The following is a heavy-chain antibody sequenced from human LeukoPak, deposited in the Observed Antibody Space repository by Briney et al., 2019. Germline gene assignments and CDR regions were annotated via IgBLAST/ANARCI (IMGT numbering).Heavy chain of an antibody. CDR2: ISGSGITT. CDR1: GFTFSTAW. J-gene: IGHJ4*02. V-gene: IGHV3-23*01. D-gene: IGHD6-13*01. Sequence: GGSLRLSCAASGFTFSTAWMSWVRQAPGKGLEWVSGISGSGITTDYADSVKGRFTISRDNSKSTLYLQMNSLRAEDTALYYCAKDLLRAAAGTHWGQGTLVTVSS. CDR3: AKDLLRAAAGTH.